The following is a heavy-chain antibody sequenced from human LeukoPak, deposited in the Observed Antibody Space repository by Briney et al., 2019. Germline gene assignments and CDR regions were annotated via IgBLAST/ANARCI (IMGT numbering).Heavy chain of an antibody. CDR2: IIPIFGTA. J-gene: IGHJ6*03. CDR3: ARAGNVQPGLVGSEPSPNYYYYYMDV. CDR1: GGTFSSYS. V-gene: IGHV1-69*05. Sequence: SSVKVSCKASGGTFSSYSISWVRQAPGQGLEWMGGIIPIFGTANYAQKFQGRVTNTTDESTSTAYMELSSLRSEDTAVYYCARAGNVQPGLVGSEPSPNYYYYYMDVWGKGTTVTVSS. D-gene: IGHD6-6*01.